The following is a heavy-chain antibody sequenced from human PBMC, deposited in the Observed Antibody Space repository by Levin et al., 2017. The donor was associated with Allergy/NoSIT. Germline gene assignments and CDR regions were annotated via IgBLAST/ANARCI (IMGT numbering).Heavy chain of an antibody. V-gene: IGHV1-2*02. CDR3: ARDDYGDD. Sequence: GESLKISCKASGYTFTGYYMHWVRQAPGQGLEWMGWINPNSGGTNYAQKFQGRVTMTRDTSISTAYMELSRLRSDDTAVYYCARDDYGDDWGQGTLVTVSS. CDR2: INPNSGGT. J-gene: IGHJ4*02. CDR1: GYTFTGYY.